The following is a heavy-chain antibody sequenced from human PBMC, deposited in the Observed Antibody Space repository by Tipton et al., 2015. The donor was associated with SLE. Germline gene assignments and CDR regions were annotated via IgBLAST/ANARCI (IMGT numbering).Heavy chain of an antibody. CDR3: ATSPLTL. CDR2: IYSSGTT. J-gene: IGHJ4*02. CDR1: AGSINGHY. V-gene: IGHV4-4*09. Sequence: TLSLTCTVSAGSINGHYFSWIRQPPGKGLEWIGFIYSSGTTNYNPSLRSRVTMSVDTSKNQLSLSLNSVTAADTAVYYCATSPLTLWGQGTLVTVSS. D-gene: IGHD2-2*01.